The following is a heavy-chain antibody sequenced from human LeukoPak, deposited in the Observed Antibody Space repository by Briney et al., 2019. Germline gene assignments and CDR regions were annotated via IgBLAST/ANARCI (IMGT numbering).Heavy chain of an antibody. J-gene: IGHJ3*02. CDR2: INHSGST. V-gene: IGHV4-34*01. CDR3: ARDSGGYSYGSPVFLDI. D-gene: IGHD5-18*01. Sequence: NSSETLSLTCAVHGGSFSGYYWSWIRQPPGKGLEWIGEINHSGSTNYNPSLKSRVTISVDTSKNQFSLKLSSVTAADTAVYYCARDSGGYSYGSPVFLDIWGQGTMVTVSS. CDR1: GGSFSGYY.